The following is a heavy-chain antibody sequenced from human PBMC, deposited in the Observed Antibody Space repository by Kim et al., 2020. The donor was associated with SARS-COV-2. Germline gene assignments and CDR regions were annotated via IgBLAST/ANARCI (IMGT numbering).Heavy chain of an antibody. Sequence: GGSLRLSCAASGFTFSNAWMSWVRQAPGKGLEWVGRIKSKTDGGTTDYAAPVKGRFTISRDDSKNTLYLQMNSLKTEDTAVYYCTTDFTAMVTTFDYWGQGTLVTVSS. CDR2: IKSKTDGGTT. CDR3: TTDFTAMVTTFDY. J-gene: IGHJ4*02. V-gene: IGHV3-15*01. CDR1: GFTFSNAW. D-gene: IGHD5-18*01.